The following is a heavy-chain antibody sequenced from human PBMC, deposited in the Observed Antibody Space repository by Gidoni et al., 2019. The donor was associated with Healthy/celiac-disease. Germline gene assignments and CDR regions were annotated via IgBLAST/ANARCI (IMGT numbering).Heavy chain of an antibody. D-gene: IGHD3-10*01. V-gene: IGHV4-34*01. CDR2: INHSGST. J-gene: IGHJ6*02. CDR3: ARAKWTGTDYYGMDV. Sequence: QVQLQQWGAGLLKPSDTLSLTCAVYGGSFSGYYWSWIRQPPGKGLEWIGEINHSGSTNYNPSLKSRVTISVDTSKNQFSLKLSSVTAADTAVYYCARAKWTGTDYYGMDVWGQVTTVTVSS. CDR1: GGSFSGYY.